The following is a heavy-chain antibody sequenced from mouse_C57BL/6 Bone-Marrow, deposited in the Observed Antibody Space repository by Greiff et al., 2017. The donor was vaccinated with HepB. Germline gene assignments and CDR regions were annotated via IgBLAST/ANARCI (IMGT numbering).Heavy chain of an antibody. Sequence: EVHLVESGGGLVKPGGSLKLSCAASGFTFSSYAMSWVRQTPEKRLEWVATISDGGSYTYYPDNVKGRFTISRDNAKNNLYLQMSHLKSEDTAMYYCARPPLLTGLYYAMDYWGQGTSVTVSS. V-gene: IGHV5-4*01. CDR1: GFTFSSYA. J-gene: IGHJ4*01. D-gene: IGHD4-1*01. CDR3: ARPPLLTGLYYAMDY. CDR2: ISDGGSYT.